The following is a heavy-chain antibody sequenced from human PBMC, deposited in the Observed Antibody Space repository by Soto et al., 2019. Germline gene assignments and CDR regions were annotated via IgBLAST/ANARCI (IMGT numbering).Heavy chain of an antibody. D-gene: IGHD5-18*01. CDR2: INPSGGST. CDR3: ARVGGYSYGGVEY. Sequence: QVQLVQSGAEVKKPGASVKVSCKASGYTFTSYYMHWVRQAPGQGLEWMGIINPSGGSTTYAQKFQGRVTMTRDTATSTVSMELSSLRAEDTAVYYCARVGGYSYGGVEYWGQGTLVTVSS. CDR1: GYTFTSYY. V-gene: IGHV1-46*01. J-gene: IGHJ4*02.